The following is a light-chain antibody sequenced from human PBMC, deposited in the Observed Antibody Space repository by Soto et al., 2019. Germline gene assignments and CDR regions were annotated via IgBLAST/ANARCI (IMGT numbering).Light chain of an antibody. CDR3: TSYTSASTYV. Sequence: ALTQPASVSGSPGQSIAISCTGTSSDVGGHDSVSWYQQHPGKAPKLMIYNVSNRPSGVSNRFSGSKSGNTASLTISGLLAEDEADYFCTSYTSASTYVFGAGTKVTV. CDR2: NVS. V-gene: IGLV2-14*01. CDR1: SSDVGGHDS. J-gene: IGLJ1*01.